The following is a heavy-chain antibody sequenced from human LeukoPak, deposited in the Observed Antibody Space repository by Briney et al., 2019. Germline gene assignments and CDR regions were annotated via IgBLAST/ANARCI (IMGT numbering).Heavy chain of an antibody. V-gene: IGHV1-18*01. CDR1: GYTLTNYN. CDR2: INTYKGDT. CDR3: ATPLIGQGVSLGY. Sequence: ASVKVSCKASGYTLTNYNISWVRQAPGQGLEWMGWINTYKGDTLYAQKLQGRVTMTADTSTNTAYMELRSLRFDGTAVYYCATPLIGQGVSLGYWGQGTLVTVSS. J-gene: IGHJ4*02. D-gene: IGHD3-16*01.